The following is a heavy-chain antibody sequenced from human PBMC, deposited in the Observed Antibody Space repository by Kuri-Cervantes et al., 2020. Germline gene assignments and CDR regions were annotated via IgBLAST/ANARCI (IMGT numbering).Heavy chain of an antibody. V-gene: IGHV3-49*04. CDR3: TTRSGYSYGADYFDY. CDR2: IRSEAYGGTT. Sequence: GESLKISCTTSVFTFGDYAMSWVRQAPGKGLEWVGVIRSEAYGGTTENAASVKGRFTISRDDSKSIAYLQMNSLKTEDTAVYYCTTRSGYSYGADYFDYWGQGTLVTVSS. J-gene: IGHJ4*02. CDR1: VFTFGDYA. D-gene: IGHD5-18*01.